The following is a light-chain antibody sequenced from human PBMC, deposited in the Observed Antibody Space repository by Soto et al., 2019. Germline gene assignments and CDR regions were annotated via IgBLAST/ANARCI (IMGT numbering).Light chain of an antibody. J-gene: IGKJ1*01. V-gene: IGKV3-15*01. CDR1: QSVSSN. CDR3: YQYFKWTRR. CDR2: GAS. Sequence: EIVMTQSPATLSVSPEERATLTCRASQSVSSNLAWYQQKPGQAPRLLIYGASTRATGIPARFSGSGSGTEVSLSICSIQSEHFAVYYCYQYFKWTRRFGKVTNMDIK.